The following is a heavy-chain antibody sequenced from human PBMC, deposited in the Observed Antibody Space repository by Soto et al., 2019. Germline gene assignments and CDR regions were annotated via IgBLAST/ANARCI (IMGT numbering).Heavy chain of an antibody. Sequence: WETLSLTCGVSGYSLTSGYHWGWIRQPPGKGLEWIGTIYHSGTTYYNPSLMSRVTMSVDTSKSQFSLKVTSATAADTAVYFCVRVYGRSSCFFDSWGQGTLVTVSS. CDR1: GYSLTSGYH. D-gene: IGHD6-6*01. CDR2: IYHSGTT. V-gene: IGHV4-38-2*01. CDR3: VRVYGRSSCFFDS. J-gene: IGHJ4*02.